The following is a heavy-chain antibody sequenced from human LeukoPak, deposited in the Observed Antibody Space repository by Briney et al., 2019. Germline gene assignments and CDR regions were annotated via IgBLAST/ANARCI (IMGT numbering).Heavy chain of an antibody. J-gene: IGHJ4*02. V-gene: IGHV4-34*01. CDR3: ARGHGGSRLDY. CDR1: GGSFSGYY. CDR2: INHSGST. D-gene: IGHD1-26*01. Sequence: SETLSLTCAVYGGSFSGYYWSWIRQPPGKGLEWIGEINHSGSTNYNPSLKSRVTISVDTSKNQFSLKLSPVTAADTAVYYCARGHGGSRLDYWGQGTLVTVSS.